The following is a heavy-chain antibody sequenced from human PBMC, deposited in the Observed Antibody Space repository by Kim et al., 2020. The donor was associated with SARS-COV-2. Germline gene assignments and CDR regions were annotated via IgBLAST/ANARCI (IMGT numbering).Heavy chain of an antibody. CDR1: GFSLSNYK. V-gene: IGHV3-64*05. D-gene: IGHD2-15*01. J-gene: IGHJ4*01. CDR3: VREGIGVDY. Sequence: GGSLRLSCSASGFSLSNYKMHWVRQVPGRGLECVSCITPYGNSTNYADSVKGRFAISRDNSKNTLCFQMSSLRGEDTAVYYCVREGIGVDYYGHGALFT. CDR2: ITPYGNST.